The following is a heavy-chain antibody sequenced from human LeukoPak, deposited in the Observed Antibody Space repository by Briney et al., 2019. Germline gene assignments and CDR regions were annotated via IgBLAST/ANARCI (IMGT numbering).Heavy chain of an antibody. V-gene: IGHV3-74*01. CDR2: INSGGTVT. D-gene: IGHD3-3*01. CDR3: ARAQNVLRFLEWLSDNWFDP. CDR1: GFTFSDFW. Sequence: GGSLRLPCAASGFTFSDFWMHWVRQAPGKELVWVSRINSGGTVTNYADSVKGRLTISRDNAKNTLYLQMNSLRAEDTAVYYCARAQNVLRFLEWLSDNWFDPWGQGTLVTVSS. J-gene: IGHJ5*02.